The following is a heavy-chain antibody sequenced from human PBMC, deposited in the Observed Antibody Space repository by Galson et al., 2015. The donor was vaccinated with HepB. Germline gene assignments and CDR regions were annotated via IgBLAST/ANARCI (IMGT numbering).Heavy chain of an antibody. Sequence: SLRLSCAASGFTFSNYAMHWVRQTPGKGLEWVAVISYDGSNKYYAESVKGRFTISRDNSKSTLYLQMSSLRAEDTAVYYCAKDEANSWLPSTYWGQGTLVTVSS. CDR2: ISYDGSNK. CDR1: GFTFSNYA. D-gene: IGHD6-13*01. V-gene: IGHV3-30*18. J-gene: IGHJ4*02. CDR3: AKDEANSWLPSTY.